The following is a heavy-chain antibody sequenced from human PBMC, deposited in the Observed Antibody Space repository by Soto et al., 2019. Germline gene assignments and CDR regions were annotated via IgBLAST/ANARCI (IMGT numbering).Heavy chain of an antibody. CDR1: GFTFSDYY. CDR3: ARVQRGQLLSSFADALDI. D-gene: IGHD2-2*01. Sequence: GGSLRLSCAASGFTFSDYYMSWIRQAPGKGLEIVSYISGTKSFTDYADSVKGRFTISRDNAKNSLFLQMNTLRAEDTAVYYCARVQRGQLLSSFADALDIWGQGTMVTVSS. V-gene: IGHV3-11*05. CDR2: ISGTKSFT. J-gene: IGHJ3*02.